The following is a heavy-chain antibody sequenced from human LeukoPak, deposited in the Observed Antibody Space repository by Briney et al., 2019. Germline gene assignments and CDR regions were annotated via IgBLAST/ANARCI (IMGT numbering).Heavy chain of an antibody. V-gene: IGHV4-59*01. CDR1: GGSISSYY. J-gene: IGHJ6*03. Sequence: PSETLSLTCSVSGGSISSYYWSWIRQPPGKGLEWIGYIYYSGSTNYSPSLKSRVTISVDTSKNQFSLKLNSVTAADTAVYYCSRGEYYYMDVWGKGTTVTISS. CDR2: IYYSGST. CDR3: SRGEYYYMDV.